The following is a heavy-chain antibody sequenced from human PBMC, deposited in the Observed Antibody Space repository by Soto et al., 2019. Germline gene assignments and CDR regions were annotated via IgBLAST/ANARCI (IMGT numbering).Heavy chain of an antibody. J-gene: IGHJ3*02. CDR3: ARENGHCCSDACNRGAFDM. D-gene: IGHD2-2*03. V-gene: IGHV3-21*01. Sequence: EVQLVESGGGLVKPGGSPRLSCAASGFTFSDYSMLWVRQAPGKGLEWLSFIANGDNHIFYSDSVKGRFTISRDNATNSVYLQLNSLRAEDTAVYYCARENGHCCSDACNRGAFDMWGQGTMVTVSS. CDR2: IANGDNHI. CDR1: GFTFSDYS.